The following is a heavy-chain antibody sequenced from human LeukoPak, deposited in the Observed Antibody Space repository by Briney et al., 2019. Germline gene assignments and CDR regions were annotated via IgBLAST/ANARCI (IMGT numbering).Heavy chain of an antibody. CDR1: GYTFTSYG. CDR2: ISAYNGNT. V-gene: IGHV1-18*01. Sequence: GASVKVSCKASGYTFTSYGISWVRQAPGQGLEWMGWISAYNGNTNYAQKLQGRVTMTTDTSTSTAYMELRSLRSDDTAVYYCARDRRVGIWFGELIDYWGQETLVTVSS. J-gene: IGHJ4*02. D-gene: IGHD3-10*01. CDR3: ARDRRVGIWFGELIDY.